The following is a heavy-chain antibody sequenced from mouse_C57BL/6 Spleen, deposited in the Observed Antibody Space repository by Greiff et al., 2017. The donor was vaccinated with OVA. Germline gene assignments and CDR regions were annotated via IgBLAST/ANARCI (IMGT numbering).Heavy chain of an antibody. CDR2: IFPGLGST. D-gene: IGHD2-4*01. Sequence: QVQLQQSGPELVKPGASVKISCKASGYTFTDYYINWVKQRPGQGLEWIGWIFPGLGSTYYNEKCTGKATLTVDKSSSTAYMLLSSLTSEDSAVYFCARGIYYDYGRYYAMDYWGQGTSVTVSS. J-gene: IGHJ4*01. V-gene: IGHV1-75*01. CDR1: GYTFTDYY. CDR3: ARGIYYDYGRYYAMDY.